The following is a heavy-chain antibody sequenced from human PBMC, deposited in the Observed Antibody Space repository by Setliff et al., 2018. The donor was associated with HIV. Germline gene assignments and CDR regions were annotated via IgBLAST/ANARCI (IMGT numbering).Heavy chain of an antibody. J-gene: IGHJ4*02. CDR3: ARVFVDTAVLRVLEYYFDS. CDR2: IYHSGST. Sequence: PSETLSLTCAVSGYSISSGYYWGWIRQPPGKGLEWIGSIYHSGSTYYNPSLKSRVTMSVDTSKNRFSLKLSSVTAADTAVYYCARVFVDTAVLRVLEYYFDSWGRGTLVTVSS. D-gene: IGHD5-18*01. V-gene: IGHV4-38-2*01. CDR1: GYSISSGYY.